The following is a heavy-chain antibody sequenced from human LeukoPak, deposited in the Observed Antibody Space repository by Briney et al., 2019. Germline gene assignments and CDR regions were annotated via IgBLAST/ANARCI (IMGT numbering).Heavy chain of an antibody. V-gene: IGHV5-51*01. Sequence: GEPLKTSCRGSGYSFGHYWIAWVRQMPGNGLEWMGIVYPDDSSTKYSPSFQGQVTISVDRSINTAYLQWSSLTASDTAMYYCARLTDYYDSSGYYRNYNWFDPWGQGTLVTVSS. D-gene: IGHD3-22*01. CDR1: GYSFGHYW. CDR3: ARLTDYYDSSGYYRNYNWFDP. J-gene: IGHJ5*02. CDR2: VYPDDSST.